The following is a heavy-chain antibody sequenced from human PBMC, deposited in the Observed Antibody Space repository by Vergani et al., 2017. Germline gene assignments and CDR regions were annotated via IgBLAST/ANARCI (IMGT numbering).Heavy chain of an antibody. V-gene: IGHV4-59*01. CDR1: GGSISSYY. Sequence: QVQLQESGPGLVKPSETLSLTCTVSGGSISSYYWSWIRQPPGKGLEWIGYIYYSGSTNYNPSLKSRVTISVDTSKNQFSLKLSSVTAADTAVYYCARGAPNYDVWSGAFYYYYYGMDVWGQGTTVTVSS. D-gene: IGHD3-3*01. CDR3: ARGAPNYDVWSGAFYYYYYGMDV. J-gene: IGHJ6*02. CDR2: IYYSGST.